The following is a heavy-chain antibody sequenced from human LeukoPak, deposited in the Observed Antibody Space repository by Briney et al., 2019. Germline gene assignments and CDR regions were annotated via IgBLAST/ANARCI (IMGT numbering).Heavy chain of an antibody. CDR2: INHSGST. D-gene: IGHD1-26*01. CDR1: GGSFGGYY. V-gene: IGHV4-34*01. J-gene: IGHJ3*02. Sequence: SETLSLTCAVYGGSFGGYYWSWIRQPPGKGLEWIGEINHSGSTNYNPSLKSRVTISVDTSKNQFSLKLSSVTAADTAVYYCARPELSSGGAFDIWGQGTMVTVSS. CDR3: ARPELSSGGAFDI.